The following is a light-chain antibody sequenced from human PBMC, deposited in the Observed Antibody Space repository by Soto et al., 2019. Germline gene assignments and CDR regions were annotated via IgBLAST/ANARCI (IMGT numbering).Light chain of an antibody. J-gene: IGKJ1*01. Sequence: DIQMTQSPSTLSASIGDRVTITCRASQTINNWLAWYQQKPGKAPNLLIYHASNLETGVPSRFSGSAFETEFTLTISRLQPDDFTTYCCQHYNSYPWTFGQGNKVEIK. CDR3: QHYNSYPWT. CDR2: HAS. CDR1: QTINNW. V-gene: IGKV1-5*01.